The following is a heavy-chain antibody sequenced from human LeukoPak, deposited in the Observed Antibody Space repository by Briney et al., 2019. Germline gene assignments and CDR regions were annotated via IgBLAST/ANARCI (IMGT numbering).Heavy chain of an antibody. CDR2: ISYSGST. J-gene: IGHJ6*02. CDR3: ARDRTYSGSSTTYFYGMDV. CDR1: GGSISSYY. Sequence: SETLSLTCTVSGGSISSYYWSWIRQPPGKGLEWIGYISYSGSTKYNPSLESRVTISVDTSKSQFSLKLRSVTAADTAVYYCARDRTYSGSSTTYFYGMDVWGHGTTVTVSS. D-gene: IGHD5-12*01. V-gene: IGHV4-59*01.